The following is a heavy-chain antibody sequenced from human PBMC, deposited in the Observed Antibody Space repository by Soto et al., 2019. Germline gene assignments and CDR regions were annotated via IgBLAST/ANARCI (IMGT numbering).Heavy chain of an antibody. CDR1: GGTFSSYA. D-gene: IGHD5-18*01. Sequence: SVKVSCKASGGTFSSYAISWVRQAPGQGLEWMGGIIPIFGTANYAQKFQGRVTITADESTSTAYMELSSLRTEDTAVYYCATSISGHSDGPRGGYYNWFDPWGQGTLVTVSS. V-gene: IGHV1-69*13. J-gene: IGHJ5*02. CDR3: ATSISGHSDGPRGGYYNWFDP. CDR2: IIPIFGTA.